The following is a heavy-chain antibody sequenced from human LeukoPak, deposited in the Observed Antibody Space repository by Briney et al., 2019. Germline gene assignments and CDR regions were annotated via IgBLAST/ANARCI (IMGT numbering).Heavy chain of an antibody. D-gene: IGHD3-10*01. CDR3: AREGLLWFGEFPYYFDY. CDR1: GDSVSSNSAA. V-gene: IGHV6-1*01. J-gene: IGHJ4*02. Sequence: SQTLSLTCAISGDSVSSNSAAWNWIRQSPSRGLEWLGRTCYRSKWYNDYAVSVKSRITINPDTSKNQFSLQLNSVTPEDTAVYYCAREGLLWFGEFPYYFDYWGQGTLVTVSS. CDR2: TCYRSKWYN.